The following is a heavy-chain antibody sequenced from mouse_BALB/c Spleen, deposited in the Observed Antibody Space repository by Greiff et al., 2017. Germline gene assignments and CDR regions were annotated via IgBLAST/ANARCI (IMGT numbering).Heavy chain of an antibody. CDR1: GYTFTSYY. CDR3: TREGGNY. Sequence: QVQLKESGAELVKPGASVKLSCKASGYTFTSYYMYWVKQRPGQGLEWIGEINPSNGGTNFNEKFKSKATLTVDKSSSTAYMQLSSLTSEDSAVYYCTREGGNYGGQGTTLTVSS. CDR2: INPSNGGT. J-gene: IGHJ2*01. V-gene: IGHV1S81*02.